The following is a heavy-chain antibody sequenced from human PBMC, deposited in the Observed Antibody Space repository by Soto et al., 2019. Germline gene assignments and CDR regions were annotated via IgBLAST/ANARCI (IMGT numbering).Heavy chain of an antibody. CDR2: IKDDGGQQ. CDR1: GFPFSKYW. D-gene: IGHD3-16*01. V-gene: IGHV3-7*03. Sequence: GGSLRLSCAASGFPFSKYWMSWVRQAPGKGLEWVANIKDDGGQQYYVDSVKGRFTISRDNAENSLYLHMSSLRVEQTAVTYCGNTPRRWGFDSWGQGTVVTVSS. CDR3: GNTPRRWGFDS. J-gene: IGHJ4*02.